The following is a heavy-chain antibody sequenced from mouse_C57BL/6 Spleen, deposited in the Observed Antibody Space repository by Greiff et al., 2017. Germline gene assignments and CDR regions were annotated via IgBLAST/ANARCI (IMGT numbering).Heavy chain of an antibody. V-gene: IGHV5-17*01. Sequence: EVHLVESGGGLVKPGGSLKLSCAASGFTFSDYGMHWVRQAPEKGLEWVAYISSGSSTTYYADTVKGRFTISRDNAKNTLFLQMTSLKSEVTSMYYCARGVLPTVVARGSAMDYWGQGTSVTVSS. CDR2: ISSGSSTT. CDR1: GFTFSDYG. J-gene: IGHJ4*01. CDR3: ARGVLPTVVARGSAMDY. D-gene: IGHD1-1*01.